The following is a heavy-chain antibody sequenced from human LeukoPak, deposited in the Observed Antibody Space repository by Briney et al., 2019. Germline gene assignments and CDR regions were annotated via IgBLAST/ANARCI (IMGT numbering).Heavy chain of an antibody. CDR3: ARVASVSFGGSDI. CDR2: INPNSGGT. CDR1: GYTFTGYY. V-gene: IGHV1-2*02. Sequence: ASVKVSCKASGYTFTGYYMHWVRQAPGQGLEWMGWINPNSGGTNYAQKFQGRVTMTRDTSISTAYMELSSLRSEDTAVYYCARVASVSFGGSDIWGQGTMVTVSS. J-gene: IGHJ3*02. D-gene: IGHD3-16*01.